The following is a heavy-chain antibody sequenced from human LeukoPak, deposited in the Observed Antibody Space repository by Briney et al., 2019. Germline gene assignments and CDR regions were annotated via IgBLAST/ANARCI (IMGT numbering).Heavy chain of an antibody. D-gene: IGHD6-19*01. V-gene: IGHV1-2*04. CDR3: ARERDLAVADAGAFDI. CDR1: GYTFTGYY. CDR2: INPNSGGT. Sequence: ASVKVSCKASGYTFTGYYMHWVRQAPGQGLEWMGWINPNSGGTNYAQKFQGWVTMTRDTSISTAYMELSRLRSDGTAVYYCARERDLAVADAGAFDIWGQGTMVTVSS. J-gene: IGHJ3*02.